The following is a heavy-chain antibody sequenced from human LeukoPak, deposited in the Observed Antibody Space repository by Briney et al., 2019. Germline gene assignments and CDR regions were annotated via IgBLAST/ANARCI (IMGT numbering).Heavy chain of an antibody. CDR2: VSGSGGSR. V-gene: IGHV3-23*01. Sequence: PGGSLRLSCAASGFTFKKYGMSWVRQAPGKGLEWVSVVSGSGGSRNYADSVKGRFTISRDNSKNTLYLQMNSLRAEDTAIYYCVKDRLTAQQWLSAFDIWGQGAMVTVSS. J-gene: IGHJ3*02. CDR3: VKDRLTAQQWLSAFDI. D-gene: IGHD6-19*01. CDR1: GFTFKKYG.